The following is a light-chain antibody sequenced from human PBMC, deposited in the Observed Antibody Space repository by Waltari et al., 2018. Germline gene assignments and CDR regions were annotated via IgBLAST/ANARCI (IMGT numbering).Light chain of an antibody. J-gene: IGKJ1*01. Sequence: DIQMTQSPSTLSAYVGDRVTITCRASQSMSTGLAWYQQEPGKAPKLLIAQASSLESGVSSRFSGSESRTEFTLNISSLQPDDCATYYCQQYYSYPWTFRPGTKVDIK. CDR1: QSMSTG. CDR2: QAS. CDR3: QQYYSYPWT. V-gene: IGKV1-5*03.